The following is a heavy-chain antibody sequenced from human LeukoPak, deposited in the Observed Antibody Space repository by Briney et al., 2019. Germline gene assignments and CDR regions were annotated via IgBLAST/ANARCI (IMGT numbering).Heavy chain of an antibody. D-gene: IGHD1-7*01. CDR1: GGSISSGGYY. V-gene: IGHV4-31*03. CDR2: IYYSGST. CDR3: ARINWNYGLSIYYYYGMDV. Sequence: SETLSLTCTVSGGSISSGGYYWSWIRQHPGKGLEWIGYIYYSGSTYYNPSLKSRVTISVDTSKNQFSLKLSSVTAADTAVYYCARINWNYGLSIYYYYGMDVWGQGTTVTVPS. J-gene: IGHJ6*02.